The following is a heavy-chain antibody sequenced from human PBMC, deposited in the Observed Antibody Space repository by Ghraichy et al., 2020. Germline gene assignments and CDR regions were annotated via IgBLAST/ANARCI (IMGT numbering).Heavy chain of an antibody. CDR1: GFTFSSYS. CDR2: ISSSSSTI. J-gene: IGHJ4*02. D-gene: IGHD3-3*01. V-gene: IGHV3-48*02. CDR3: ARETSYDFWSGYYVGGRYWFDY. Sequence: GGSLRLSCAASGFTFSSYSMNWVRQAPGKGLEWVSYISSSSSTIYYADSVKGRFTISRDNAKNSLYLQMNSLRDEDTAVYYCARETSYDFWSGYYVGGRYWFDYWGQGTLVTVSS.